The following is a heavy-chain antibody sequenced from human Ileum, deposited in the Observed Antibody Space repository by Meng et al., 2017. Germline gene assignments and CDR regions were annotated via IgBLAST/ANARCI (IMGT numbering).Heavy chain of an antibody. CDR2: INHSGST. CDR1: GEAFDGYY. J-gene: IGHJ1*01. CDR3: VRGLLVTNAIRTEYFPL. D-gene: IGHD2-8*01. V-gene: IGHV4-34*01. Sequence: QAQLQQRGAGLLKPSETLSLSCAVYGEAFDGYYWTWIRQSPGKGLEWIGEINHSGSTNLNPSLKSRVNMSVETSKKQFSLNLTSVTGAETAMYFCVRGLLVTNAIRTEYFPLWGQGTLVTVSS.